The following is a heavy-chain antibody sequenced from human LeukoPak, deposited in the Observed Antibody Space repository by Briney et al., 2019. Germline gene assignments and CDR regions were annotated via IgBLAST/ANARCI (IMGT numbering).Heavy chain of an antibody. CDR3: GISRWSGYCSA. CDR2: SRFDGDNT. D-gene: IGHD3-3*01. V-gene: IGHV3-30*02. Sequence: PGGSLRLSCATSGFSFSDYGMHWVRQAPCKDLEWVAFSRFDGDNTLHADSVKGRFTISRDNSKNTLYLQMNSLRAEDTAMYYCGISRWSGYCSAWGQGTLVTVSS. J-gene: IGHJ4*02. CDR1: GFSFSDYG.